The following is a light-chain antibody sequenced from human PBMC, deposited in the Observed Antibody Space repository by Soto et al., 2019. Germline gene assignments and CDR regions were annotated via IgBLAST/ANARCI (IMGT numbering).Light chain of an antibody. J-gene: IGKJ1*01. CDR1: QTISSW. Sequence: DIQMTQSPSTLSASVGDRVTITCRASQTISSWLAWYQQKPGKAPKLLIYKASTLKSGVPSRSRGSGSGTEFTLTISSLQPDDFETYYCQHYNSYSEAFGQGTKVDIK. V-gene: IGKV1-5*03. CDR2: KAS. CDR3: QHYNSYSEA.